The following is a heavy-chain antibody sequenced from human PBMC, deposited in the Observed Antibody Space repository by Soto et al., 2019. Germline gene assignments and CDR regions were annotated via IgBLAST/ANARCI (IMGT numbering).Heavy chain of an antibody. D-gene: IGHD5-18*01. Sequence: EVQLLESGGGLVQSGGSLRLSCTASGFSFSSYVMSWVRQAPGKGLEWVSEISADDGSTYYADSVKGRFTISRDNSKNTVDLQMNSLRADDTAVYYCAKAGYSFFFDYWGQGTLVTVSS. CDR3: AKAGYSFFFDY. CDR2: ISADDGST. CDR1: GFSFSSYV. J-gene: IGHJ4*02. V-gene: IGHV3-23*01.